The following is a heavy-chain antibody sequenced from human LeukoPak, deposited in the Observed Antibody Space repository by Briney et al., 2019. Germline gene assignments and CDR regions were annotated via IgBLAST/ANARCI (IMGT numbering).Heavy chain of an antibody. V-gene: IGHV3-23*01. CDR2: ISGSGGST. CDR1: GFTFSSYA. J-gene: IGHJ4*02. CDR3: ARDLAWGAFDY. D-gene: IGHD7-27*01. Sequence: GGSLRLSCEASGFTFSSYAMSWVRQAPGKGLEWVSAISGSGGSTYYADSVKGRFTISRDNSKNTLYLQMNSLRADDTAVYYCARDLAWGAFDYWGQGTLVSVSS.